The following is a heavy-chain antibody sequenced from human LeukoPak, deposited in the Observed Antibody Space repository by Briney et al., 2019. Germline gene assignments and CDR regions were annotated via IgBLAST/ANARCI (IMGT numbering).Heavy chain of an antibody. Sequence: VASVKVSCKASGYTFTGYYMHWVRQAPGQGLEWMGWINSNSGGVHYAQNFQGRVTMTRDTSISTAYMDLTRLRYDDTAVYFCARYLAAPYDAFDIWGQGTMVTVSS. J-gene: IGHJ3*02. CDR2: INSNSGGV. V-gene: IGHV1-2*02. CDR1: GYTFTGYY. CDR3: ARYLAAPYDAFDI. D-gene: IGHD2-15*01.